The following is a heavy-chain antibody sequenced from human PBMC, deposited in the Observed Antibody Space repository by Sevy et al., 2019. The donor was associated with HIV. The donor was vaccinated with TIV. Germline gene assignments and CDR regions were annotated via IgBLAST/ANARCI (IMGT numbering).Heavy chain of an antibody. CDR2: ISPEGSRI. D-gene: IGHD3-10*01. J-gene: IGHJ4*02. V-gene: IGHV3-7*04. CDR1: GFGFSGTW. CDR3: AKDRGWKTFDY. Sequence: GGSLRLSCAASGFGFSGTWMNWVRQAPGKGLEWVAIISPEGSRIDYADSVKGRLIISRDNANSSVSLQMNSLRVEDMGVYYCAKDRGWKTFDYWGQGALVTDSS.